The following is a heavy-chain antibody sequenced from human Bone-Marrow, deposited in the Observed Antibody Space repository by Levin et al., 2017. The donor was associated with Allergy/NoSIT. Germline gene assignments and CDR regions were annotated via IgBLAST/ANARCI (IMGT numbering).Heavy chain of an antibody. V-gene: IGHV4-34*01. J-gene: IGHJ4*02. CDR3: ARGRILRYFDYPNPPPPHFDY. D-gene: IGHD3-9*01. Sequence: GSLRLSCAVYGGSFSGYYWSWIRQPPGKGLEWIGEINHSGSTNYNPSLKSRVTISVDTSKNQFSLKLSSVTAADTAVYYCARGRILRYFDYPNPPPPHFDYWGQGTLVTVSS. CDR2: INHSGST. CDR1: GGSFSGYY.